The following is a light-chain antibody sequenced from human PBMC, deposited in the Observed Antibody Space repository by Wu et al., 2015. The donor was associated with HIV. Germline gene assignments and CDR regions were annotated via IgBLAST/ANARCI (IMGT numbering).Light chain of an antibody. CDR1: QSVSRGY. V-gene: IGKV3-20*01. Sequence: EIVLTQSPVTLSLSPGERATLSCRASQSVSRGYLAWYQQKPGQAPRLLIFAASTRANGIPDRFSGSGSGTDFTLTISRLEPEDFAVYYCQQYNSLRYTFGQGTKLEIK. J-gene: IGKJ2*01. CDR3: QQYNSLRYT. CDR2: AAS.